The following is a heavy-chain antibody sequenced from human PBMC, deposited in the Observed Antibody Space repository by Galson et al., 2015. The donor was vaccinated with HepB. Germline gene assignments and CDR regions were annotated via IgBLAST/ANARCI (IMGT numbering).Heavy chain of an antibody. D-gene: IGHD6-19*01. CDR1: GFTFSSYW. CDR2: IKQDGSEK. J-gene: IGHJ6*02. V-gene: IGHV3-7*03. Sequence: SLRLSCAASGFTFSSYWMSWVRQAPGKGLEWVANIKQDGSEKYYLDSVKGRFTISRYNAKNSLYLQMNSLRAEDTAAYYCARDTVAGTSYYSYYGMDVWGQGTTVTVSS. CDR3: ARDTVAGTSYYSYYGMDV.